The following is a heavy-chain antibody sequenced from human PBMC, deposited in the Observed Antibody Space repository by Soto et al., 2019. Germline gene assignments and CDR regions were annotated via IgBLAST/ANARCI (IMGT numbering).Heavy chain of an antibody. D-gene: IGHD5-18*01. Sequence: ASVKVSCKASGYTFTGYYMHWVRQAPGQGLEWMGWINPNSGGTNYAQKFQGWVTMTRDTSISTAYMELSRLRSDDTAVYYCARGGQLGYYYYGMDVWGQGTTVTVSS. CDR2: INPNSGGT. CDR3: ARGGQLGYYYYGMDV. CDR1: GYTFTGYY. V-gene: IGHV1-2*04. J-gene: IGHJ6*02.